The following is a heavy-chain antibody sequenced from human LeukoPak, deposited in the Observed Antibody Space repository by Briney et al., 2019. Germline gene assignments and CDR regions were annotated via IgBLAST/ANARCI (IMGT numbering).Heavy chain of an antibody. CDR1: GGSISSSNW. V-gene: IGHV4-4*02. J-gene: IGHJ4*02. CDR3: ARDLGSGWKGIDY. Sequence: PSETLSLTCAVSGGSISSSNWWSWVRQPPGKGLEWIGEIYHSGSTNYNPSLKSRVTISVDKSKNQFSLKLSSVTAADTAVYYCARDLGSGWKGIDYWGQGTLVTVSS. CDR2: IYHSGST. D-gene: IGHD6-19*01.